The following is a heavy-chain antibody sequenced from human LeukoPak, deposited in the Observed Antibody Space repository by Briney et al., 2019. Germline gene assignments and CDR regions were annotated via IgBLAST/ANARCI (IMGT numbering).Heavy chain of an antibody. J-gene: IGHJ2*01. D-gene: IGHD4-4*01. V-gene: IGHV4-30-2*01. CDR3: ARGDGSTVRL. CDR1: GGSISSGGYS. Sequence: SQTLSLTCAVSGGSISSGGYSWSWIRQPPGKGLEWIGYIYHSGSTNYNPSLKSRVTISVDTSKNQFSLKLSSVTAADTAVYYCARGDGSTVRLWGRGTLVTVSS. CDR2: IYHSGST.